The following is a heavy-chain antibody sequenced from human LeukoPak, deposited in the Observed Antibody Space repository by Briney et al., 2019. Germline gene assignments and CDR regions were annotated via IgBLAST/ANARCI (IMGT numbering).Heavy chain of an antibody. Sequence: SETLSLTCTVSGGSISSYTWSWTRQPAGMRLEWIGRIYSSGTTNYNSSFESRVTMSVDTSKNQFYLKLTSVTAADTAVYYCARETYNDAWYGDLWGQGSLVTVSS. CDR3: ARETYNDAWYGDL. CDR1: GGSISSYT. CDR2: IYSSGTT. V-gene: IGHV4-4*07. J-gene: IGHJ5*02. D-gene: IGHD3-16*01.